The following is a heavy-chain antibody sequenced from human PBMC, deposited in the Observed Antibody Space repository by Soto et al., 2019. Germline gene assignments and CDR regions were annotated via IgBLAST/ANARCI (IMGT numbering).Heavy chain of an antibody. J-gene: IGHJ4*02. D-gene: IGHD5-12*01. Sequence: GGSLRLSCAVSGFTSSSYAMTWVRQAPRKGLEWVSVISGGGGRSIYADSVKGRFTISRDNSKNTLFLQMNSLRAEDTAVYYCARVDPYSGYDSYYFDYWGQGTLVTVSS. CDR3: ARVDPYSGYDSYYFDY. CDR2: ISGGGGRS. V-gene: IGHV3-23*01. CDR1: GFTSSSYA.